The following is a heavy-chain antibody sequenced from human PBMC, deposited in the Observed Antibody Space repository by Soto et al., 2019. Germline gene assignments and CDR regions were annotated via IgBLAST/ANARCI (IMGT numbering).Heavy chain of an antibody. Sequence: PSETLSLTCTVSGGSISSYYWSWIRQPPGKGLEWIGYIYYSGSTNYNPSLKSRVTISVDTSKNQFSLKLSSVTAADTAVYYCARDGGSYFAIDYWGHGTLVTVAS. CDR2: IYYSGST. CDR3: ARDGGSYFAIDY. CDR1: GGSISSYY. V-gene: IGHV4-59*01. D-gene: IGHD1-26*01. J-gene: IGHJ4*01.